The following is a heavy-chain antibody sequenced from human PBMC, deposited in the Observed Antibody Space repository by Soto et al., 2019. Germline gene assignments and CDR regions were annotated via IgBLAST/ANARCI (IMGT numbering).Heavy chain of an antibody. CDR3: ARSVVSSTRFDP. J-gene: IGHJ5*02. CDR1: GFTFSDSS. CDR2: ISSGTSYT. V-gene: IGHV3-11*06. D-gene: IGHD6-13*01. Sequence: QVQLVESGGGLVRPGESLRLSCAASGFTFSDSSMNWIRQAPGKGLEWVSYISSGTSYTNYADSVKGRFTISRGNAKNSLFLQMNSLRAEDTAVYYCARSVVSSTRFDPWGQGTLVTVSS.